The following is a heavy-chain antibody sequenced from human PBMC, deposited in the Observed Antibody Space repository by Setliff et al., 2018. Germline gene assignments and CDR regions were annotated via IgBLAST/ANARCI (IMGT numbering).Heavy chain of an antibody. CDR1: GGTFSSYV. Sequence: ASVKVSCKASGGTFSSYVISWVREAPGQGLEWMGGINLNTGGTNYGQKFQGRVTMTRDTSITTAYMELSSLASDDTAIYYCARGRKGSTWTGDSWGPGTLVTVSS. J-gene: IGHJ5*02. D-gene: IGHD2-15*01. V-gene: IGHV1-2*02. CDR2: INLNTGGT. CDR3: ARGRKGSTWTGDS.